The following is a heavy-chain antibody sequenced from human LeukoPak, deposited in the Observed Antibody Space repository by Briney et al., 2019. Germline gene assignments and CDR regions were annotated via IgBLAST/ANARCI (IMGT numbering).Heavy chain of an antibody. V-gene: IGHV7-4-1*02. D-gene: IGHD4-17*01. Sequence: ASVNVSCKASGYTFSSFAMNWVRQAPGQGLEWMGWINTNTGNPTYAQGFTGRFVFSLDISVSTAYLQISSLKTEDTAVYYCARDYGDYVLGYWGQGTLVTVSS. CDR1: GYTFSSFA. CDR3: ARDYGDYVLGY. J-gene: IGHJ4*02. CDR2: INTNTGNP.